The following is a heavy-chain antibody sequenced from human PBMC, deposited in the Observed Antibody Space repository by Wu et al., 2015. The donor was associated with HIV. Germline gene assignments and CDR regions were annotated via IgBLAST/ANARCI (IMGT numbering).Heavy chain of an antibody. D-gene: IGHD1-26*01. Sequence: QVQLVQSGAEVKKPGSSVKVSCKASGGTFSSYAISWVRQAPGQGLEWMGGIIPIFGTANYAQKFQGRVTITADESTSTAYMELSSLRSEDTAVYYCAIRDRKWYSGSYYSFDAFDIWGQGTMVTVSS. CDR1: GGTFSSYA. J-gene: IGHJ3*02. CDR2: IIPIFGTA. CDR3: AIRDRKWYSGSYYSFDAFDI. V-gene: IGHV1-69*13.